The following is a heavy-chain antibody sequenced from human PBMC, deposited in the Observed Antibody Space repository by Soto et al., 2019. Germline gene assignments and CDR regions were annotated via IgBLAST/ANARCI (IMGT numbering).Heavy chain of an antibody. Sequence: EVQLVESGGGLVQPGRSLRLSCAASGFTFDDYAMHWVRQAPGKGLEWVSGISWNSGSIGYADSVKGRFTISRDNAKNSLYLQMNSLRAEDTALYYCARAALDIVAFRFDPWGQGTLVTVYS. CDR2: ISWNSGSI. D-gene: IGHD5-12*01. CDR3: ARAALDIVAFRFDP. J-gene: IGHJ5*02. V-gene: IGHV3-9*01. CDR1: GFTFDDYA.